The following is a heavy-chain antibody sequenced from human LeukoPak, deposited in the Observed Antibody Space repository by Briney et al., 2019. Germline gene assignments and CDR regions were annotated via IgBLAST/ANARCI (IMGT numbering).Heavy chain of an antibody. D-gene: IGHD2-2*01. CDR3: ATRADIAVVPAALMDV. CDR2: INGDGSGP. CDR1: GFTFSRYW. J-gene: IGHJ6*04. V-gene: IGHV3-74*01. Sequence: SLRLSCAASGFTFSRYWMHWVRQAPGKGLVWVSRINGDGSGPTYADSVKGRFTISRDNGKNTLYLQMNSLRAEDTAVYYCATRADIAVVPAALMDVWGKGTTVTVSS.